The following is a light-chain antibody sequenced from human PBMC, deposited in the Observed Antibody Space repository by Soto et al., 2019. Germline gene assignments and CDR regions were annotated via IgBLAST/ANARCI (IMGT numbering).Light chain of an antibody. CDR1: QSVDNSH. Sequence: EIVLTQAPGTLYVSPGERATLSCRASQSVDNSHVAWYQQRRGLAPRLLIYGASNRATGIPDWFSGSGSGTDFTLTIIRLEPDDFAGYFCQQYGNSPPGTFGQGTRL. CDR2: GAS. J-gene: IGKJ5*01. V-gene: IGKV3-20*01. CDR3: QQYGNSPPGT.